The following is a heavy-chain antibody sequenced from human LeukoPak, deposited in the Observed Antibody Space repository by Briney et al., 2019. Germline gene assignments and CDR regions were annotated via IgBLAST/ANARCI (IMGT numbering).Heavy chain of an antibody. CDR1: GFTFSSYA. Sequence: PGGSLRLSCAASGFTFSSYAMSWVRQAPGKGLEWVSAISGSGGSTYYADSVKGRFTISRDNSKNTLYLQMNSLRAEDTAVYYCAKRTYYYGSSGYYLEEGGYYFDYWGQGTLVTVSS. CDR3: AKRTYYYGSSGYYLEEGGYYFDY. CDR2: ISGSGGST. J-gene: IGHJ4*02. V-gene: IGHV3-23*01. D-gene: IGHD3-22*01.